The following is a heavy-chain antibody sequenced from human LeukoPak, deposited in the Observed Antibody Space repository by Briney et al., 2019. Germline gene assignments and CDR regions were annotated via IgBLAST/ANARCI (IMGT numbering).Heavy chain of an antibody. Sequence: ASVKVSCRTSGYIFAGYNMHWVRQAPGQGLEWMGRIDPHSGDTRISQKFQGRVTVTRDTSISTVYMELNGLTSGDTAIYYCAREGSGYDYYYFDYWGQGTLVTVSS. CDR1: GYIFAGYN. D-gene: IGHD5-12*01. V-gene: IGHV1-2*02. CDR3: AREGSGYDYYYFDY. J-gene: IGHJ4*02. CDR2: IDPHSGDT.